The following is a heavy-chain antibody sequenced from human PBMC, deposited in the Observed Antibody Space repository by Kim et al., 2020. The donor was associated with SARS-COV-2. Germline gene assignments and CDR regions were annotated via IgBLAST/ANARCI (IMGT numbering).Heavy chain of an antibody. CDR1: GFTFGDYA. V-gene: IGHV3-49*03. D-gene: IGHD5-12*01. CDR2: IRSKAYGGTT. Sequence: GSLRLSCTASGFTFGDYAMSWFRQAPGKGLEWVGFIRSKAYGGTTEYAASVKGRFTISRDDSKSIAYLQMNSLKTEDTAVYYCTFSHPTRDGYRDYWGQGTLVTVSS. J-gene: IGHJ4*02. CDR3: TFSHPTRDGYRDY.